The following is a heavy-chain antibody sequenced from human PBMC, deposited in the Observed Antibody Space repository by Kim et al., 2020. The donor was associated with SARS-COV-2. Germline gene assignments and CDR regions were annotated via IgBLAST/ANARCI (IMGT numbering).Heavy chain of an antibody. D-gene: IGHD3-10*01. CDR3: ARKGFHGVFDY. V-gene: IGHV4-39*07. J-gene: IGHJ4*02. Sequence: SETLSLTCTVSGGSISSSSYYWGWIRQPPGKGLEWIGSIYYSGSTYYNPSRKSRVTISVDTSKNQFSLKLSSVTAADTAVYYCARKGFHGVFDYWGQGTLVTVSS. CDR2: IYYSGST. CDR1: GGSISSSSYY.